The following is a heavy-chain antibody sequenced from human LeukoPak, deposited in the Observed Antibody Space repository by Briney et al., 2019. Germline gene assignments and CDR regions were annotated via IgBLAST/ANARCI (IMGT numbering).Heavy chain of an antibody. D-gene: IGHD3-3*01. CDR1: GGSVSSNSAA. Sequence: SQTLSLTCAISGGSVSSNSAAWNWIRQSPSRGLEWLGRTYYRSKWYNDYAVSVKSRITINPDTSKNQFSLQLNSVTPEDTAVYYCARGPNFNYDFWSGSRSGYDYWGQGTLVTVSS. J-gene: IGHJ4*02. CDR3: ARGPNFNYDFWSGSRSGYDY. CDR2: TYYRSKWYN. V-gene: IGHV6-1*01.